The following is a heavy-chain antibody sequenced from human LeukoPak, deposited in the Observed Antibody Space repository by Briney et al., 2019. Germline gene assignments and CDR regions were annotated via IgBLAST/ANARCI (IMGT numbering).Heavy chain of an antibody. CDR1: GGSISGSLYY. CDR3: ARIIVVTSTDYFDS. CDR2: IFYSGIT. V-gene: IGHV4-39*01. Sequence: SETLSLTCTVSGGSISGSLYYWGWIRQPPGKGLEWIGSIFYSGITYYNPSLQGRVTISVDTSKSQFSLHLSSVTAADTALYYCARIIVVTSTDYFDSWGQGTLVTVSS. J-gene: IGHJ4*02. D-gene: IGHD2/OR15-2a*01.